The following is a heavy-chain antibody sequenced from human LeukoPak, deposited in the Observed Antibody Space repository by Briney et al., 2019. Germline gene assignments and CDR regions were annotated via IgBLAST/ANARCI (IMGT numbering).Heavy chain of an antibody. J-gene: IGHJ4*02. CDR2: ISGSGGST. Sequence: PPGGSLRLSCAASGFTFSSYAMSWVRQAPGKGLEWVSAISGSGGSTYYADSVKGRFTISRDNSKNTLYLQMNSLRAEDTAVYYCARDRGRVVTYFDYWGQGTLVTVSS. CDR3: ARDRGRVVTYFDY. D-gene: IGHD4-23*01. V-gene: IGHV3-23*01. CDR1: GFTFSSYA.